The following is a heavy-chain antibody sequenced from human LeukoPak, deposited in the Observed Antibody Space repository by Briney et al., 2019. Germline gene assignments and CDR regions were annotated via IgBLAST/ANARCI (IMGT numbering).Heavy chain of an antibody. CDR2: MNPNSGYT. J-gene: IGHJ4*02. Sequence: GASVTVSCKASGYTFTSYGINWVRQAAGQGLEWMAWMNPNSGYTGYAQKFQGRVTLNRDTSITTAFMELSSLRSEDTAVYYCARSLGEDLEAPSVWGQGTLVTVSS. CDR3: ARSLGEDLEAPSV. V-gene: IGHV1-8*03. D-gene: IGHD5/OR15-5a*01. CDR1: GYTFTSYG.